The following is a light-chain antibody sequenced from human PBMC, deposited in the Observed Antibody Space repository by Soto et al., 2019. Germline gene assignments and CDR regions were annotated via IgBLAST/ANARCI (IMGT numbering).Light chain of an antibody. J-gene: IGKJ1*01. Sequence: EIVLTQSPGTLSLSPGERDTVSCRASQSVSSSYVAWYQQKPGQAPRLLIYGASSRATGIPDRFGGSESGTDITLTISRLETEDFAVYYCEQYGSSAGTFGQGTKVEIK. CDR2: GAS. CDR3: EQYGSSAGT. V-gene: IGKV3-20*01. CDR1: QSVSSSY.